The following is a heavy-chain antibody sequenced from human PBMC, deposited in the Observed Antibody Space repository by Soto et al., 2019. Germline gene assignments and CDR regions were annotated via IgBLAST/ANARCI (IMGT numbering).Heavy chain of an antibody. D-gene: IGHD3-10*01. CDR1: GDTFTSYY. CDR2: INPSGGST. J-gene: IGHJ4*02. CDR3: ARSDQRVRGVTPPPFAPDY. Sequence: VASVKLSCKASGDTFTSYYMHWVRQAPGQGLEWMGIINPSGGSTSYAQKFQGRVTMTRDTSTSTVYMELSSLRSEDTAVYYCARSDQRVRGVTPPPFAPDYWGQGTLVTVSS. V-gene: IGHV1-46*01.